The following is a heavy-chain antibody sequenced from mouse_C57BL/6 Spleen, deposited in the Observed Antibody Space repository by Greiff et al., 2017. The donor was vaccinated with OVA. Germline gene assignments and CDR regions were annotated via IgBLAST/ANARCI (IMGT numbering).Heavy chain of an antibody. D-gene: IGHD2-5*01. CDR1: GYTFTSYW. CDR3: ARGRDSNYFYWYFDV. CDR2: IDPSDSYT. J-gene: IGHJ1*03. Sequence: VQLQQPGAELVKPGASVKLSCKASGYTFTSYWMQWVKQRPGQGLEWIGEIDPSDSYTNYNQKFKGKATLTVDTSSSTAYMQLSSLTSEDSAVYYCARGRDSNYFYWYFDVWGTGTTVTVSS. V-gene: IGHV1-50*01.